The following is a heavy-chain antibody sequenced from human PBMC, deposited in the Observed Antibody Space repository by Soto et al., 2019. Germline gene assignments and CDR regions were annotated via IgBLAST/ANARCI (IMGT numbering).Heavy chain of an antibody. Sequence: ASVKVSCKASGYTFTGHYIHWVRQAPEQGPEWMGEIGPESGATRYAQKFQGRVTMTRDMSITTVYMELNNLSPDDTAVYYCGRGRSGQIVVFYWGQGTPVTSPQ. CDR1: GYTFTGHY. CDR3: GRGRSGQIVVFY. J-gene: IGHJ4*02. CDR2: IGPESGAT. D-gene: IGHD5-12*01. V-gene: IGHV1-2*02.